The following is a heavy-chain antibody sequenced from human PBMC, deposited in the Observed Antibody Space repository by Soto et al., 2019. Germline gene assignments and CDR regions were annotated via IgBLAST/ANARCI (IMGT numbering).Heavy chain of an antibody. CDR2: IYYSGST. V-gene: IGHV4-59*08. CDR3: ARHAPYCSSTSHCAYGMDV. D-gene: IGHD2-2*01. CDR1: GGSISSYY. Sequence: PSETLSLTCTVSGGSISSYYWSWIRQPPGKGLEWIGYIYYSGSTHYNPSLKSRVTISVDTSKNQFSLKLSSVTAADTAVYYCARHAPYCSSTSHCAYGMDVWGQGTTVPSP. J-gene: IGHJ6*02.